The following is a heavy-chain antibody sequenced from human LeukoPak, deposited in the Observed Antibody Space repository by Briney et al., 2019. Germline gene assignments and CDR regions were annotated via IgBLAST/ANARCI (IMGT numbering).Heavy chain of an antibody. D-gene: IGHD6-19*01. V-gene: IGHV3-7*04. CDR2: IKQDGSEK. J-gene: IGHJ4*02. CDR1: GFTFSSYW. Sequence: PGGSLRLSCAASGFTFSSYWMSWVRQAPGKGLEWVANIKQDGSEKYYVDSVKGRFTISRDNAKNSLYLQMNSLRAEDTAVYYCARAVAVAVYYFDYWGQGTLVTVSS. CDR3: ARAVAVAVYYFDY.